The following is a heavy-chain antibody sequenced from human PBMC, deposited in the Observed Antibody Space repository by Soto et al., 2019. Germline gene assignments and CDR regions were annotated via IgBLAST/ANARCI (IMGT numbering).Heavy chain of an antibody. Sequence: GGSLRLSCAASGFTFNTYWMHWVRQVPGEGLVWVARITPNGRSTTYADSVKGRFTISRGNAKSTVYLQMNSLRAEDTAVYSCASGVYDSSAYFDYWGQGALVTVSS. D-gene: IGHD3-22*01. CDR2: ITPNGRST. CDR3: ASGVYDSSAYFDY. V-gene: IGHV3-74*01. CDR1: GFTFNTYW. J-gene: IGHJ4*02.